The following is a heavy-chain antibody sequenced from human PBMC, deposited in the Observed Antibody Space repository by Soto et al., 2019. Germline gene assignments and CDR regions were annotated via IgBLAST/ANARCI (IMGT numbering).Heavy chain of an antibody. CDR2: ISSSSSYI. J-gene: IGHJ4*01. Sequence: GGSLRLSCAASGFTFSSYSMNWVRQATGKGLEWVSSISSSSSYIYYADSVKGRFTISRDNAKNSLYLQMNSLRAEDTAVYYCANQGYCSGGSCNVDYWGQGTLVTVSS. CDR3: ANQGYCSGGSCNVDY. CDR1: GFTFSSYS. D-gene: IGHD2-15*01. V-gene: IGHV3-21*01.